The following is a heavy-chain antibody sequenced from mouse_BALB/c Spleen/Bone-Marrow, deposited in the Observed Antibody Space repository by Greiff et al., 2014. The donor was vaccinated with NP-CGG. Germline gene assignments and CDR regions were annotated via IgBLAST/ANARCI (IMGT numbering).Heavy chain of an antibody. CDR2: IDPANGYT. CDR1: GFNFKDTY. CDR3: ATLTGTFDY. Sequence: VLLLHSXAVLVMPGASVKLSCTASGFNFKDTYMNWVKQRAEQGLEWIGRIDPANGYTEYDPKFQGKATIIADTSSNTAYLQLGSLTSEDTAVYYWATLTGTFDYWAQGTTLTVSS. V-gene: IGHV14-3*02. D-gene: IGHD4-1*01. J-gene: IGHJ2*01.